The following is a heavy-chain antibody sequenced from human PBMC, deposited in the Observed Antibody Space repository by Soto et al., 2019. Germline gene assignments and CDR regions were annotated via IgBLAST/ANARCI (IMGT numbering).Heavy chain of an antibody. CDR1: GDSISTFY. D-gene: IGHD3-22*01. CDR3: ARGRTVRNYADDSSDYFYFFDY. J-gene: IGHJ4*02. V-gene: IGHV4-59*01. CDR2: VYYTGST. Sequence: SETLSLTCTVSGDSISTFYWGWMRQSPGKELEWIGYVYYTGSTNYNPSLKSRVTISVDRSKNQFSLRLTSANAADTAVYYCARGRTVRNYADDSSDYFYFFDYWGQGTQVTVSS.